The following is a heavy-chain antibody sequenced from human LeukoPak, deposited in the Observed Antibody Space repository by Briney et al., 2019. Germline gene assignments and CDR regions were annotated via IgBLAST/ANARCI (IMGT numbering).Heavy chain of an antibody. CDR2: INHSGST. CDR3: AFHLKNYYDSSGYSHAFDI. Sequence: SETLSLTCAVYGGSFSGYYWSWIRQPPGKGLEWIGEINHSGSTNYNPSLKSRVTISVDTSKNQFSLKLSSVTAADTAVYYCAFHLKNYYDSSGYSHAFDIWGQGTMVTVSS. CDR1: GGSFSGYY. V-gene: IGHV4-34*01. D-gene: IGHD3-22*01. J-gene: IGHJ3*02.